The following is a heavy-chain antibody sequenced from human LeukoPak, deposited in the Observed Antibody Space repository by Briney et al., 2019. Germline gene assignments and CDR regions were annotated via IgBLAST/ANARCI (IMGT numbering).Heavy chain of an antibody. CDR2: IIPILGIA. Sequence: ASVKVSCKASGGTFSSYAISWVRQAPGQGLEWMGRIIPILGIANYAQKFQGRVTITADKSTSTAYMELSSLRSEDTAVYYCARDEGPGGYCSSTSCLTFDYWGQGTLVTVSS. CDR3: ARDEGPGGYCSSTSCLTFDY. J-gene: IGHJ4*02. V-gene: IGHV1-69*04. D-gene: IGHD2-2*03. CDR1: GGTFSSYA.